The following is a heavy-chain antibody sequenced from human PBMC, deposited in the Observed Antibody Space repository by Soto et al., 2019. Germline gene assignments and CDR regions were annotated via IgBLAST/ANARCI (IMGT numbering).Heavy chain of an antibody. V-gene: IGHV3-23*01. Sequence: GGSLRLSCAASGFTFSSYAMSWVRQAPGKGLEWVSAISGRGGSTDYADSVKGRFTISSDNSKNTLYLQMNSLRAEDTSVYYCAKVGADYYHSIDVWGKGTTVTVSS. CDR1: GFTFSSYA. D-gene: IGHD1-26*01. J-gene: IGHJ6*03. CDR2: ISGRGGST. CDR3: AKVGADYYHSIDV.